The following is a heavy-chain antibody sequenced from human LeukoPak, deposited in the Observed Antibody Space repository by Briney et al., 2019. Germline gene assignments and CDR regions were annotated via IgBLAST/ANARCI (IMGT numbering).Heavy chain of an antibody. J-gene: IGHJ4*02. Sequence: SVKVSCKGSGGTFSSYAISWVRQAPGQGLEWMGGIIPIFGTANYAQKFQGRVTITTDESTSTAYMELSSLRSEDTAVYYCARDLPSAISAAAPDYWGQGTLVTVSS. CDR3: ARDLPSAISAAAPDY. V-gene: IGHV1-69*05. CDR1: GGTFSSYA. D-gene: IGHD6-13*01. CDR2: IIPIFGTA.